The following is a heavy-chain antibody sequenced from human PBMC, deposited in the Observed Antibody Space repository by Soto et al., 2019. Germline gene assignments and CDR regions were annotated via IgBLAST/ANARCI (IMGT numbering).Heavy chain of an antibody. V-gene: IGHV2-70*04. CDR1: GFSLSTSGMR. Sequence: SGPTLVNPTQTLTLTCTFSGFSLSTSGMRVSWIRQPPGKALEWLARIGWDDDKLYSTSLKTRLTFSKDTSKNQVVLTMTNMDPVDTATYYCARSIVAAGNRWFDPWGQGTLVTSPQ. CDR3: ARSIVAAGNRWFDP. CDR2: IGWDDDK. J-gene: IGHJ5*02. D-gene: IGHD6-13*01.